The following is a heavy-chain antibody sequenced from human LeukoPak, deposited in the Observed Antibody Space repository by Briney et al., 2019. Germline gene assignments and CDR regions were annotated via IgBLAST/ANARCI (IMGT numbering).Heavy chain of an antibody. CDR2: IYYSGST. J-gene: IGHJ3*02. Sequence: SETLSLTCTVSGGSISSSSYYWGWIRQPPGKGLEWIGSIYYSGSTYYNPSLKSRVTISVDTSKNQFSLKLSSVTAADTAVYYCARVRGSYWAFDIWGQGTTVTVSS. V-gene: IGHV4-39*07. CDR3: ARVRGSYWAFDI. CDR1: GGSISSSSYY. D-gene: IGHD3-10*01.